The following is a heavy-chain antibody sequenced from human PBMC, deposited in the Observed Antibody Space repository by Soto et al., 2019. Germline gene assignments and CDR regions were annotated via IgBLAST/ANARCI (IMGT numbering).Heavy chain of an antibody. CDR2: IYQTGTT. J-gene: IGHJ5*02. V-gene: IGHV4-30-2*01. Sequence: HLQLQESGSRLVKPSETLSLTCTVSGDSINDDGHSWSWIRQPPGEALEWIGYIYQTGTTQYNPSLSSRVSISADRSKNQFSLHLTSVTAADTAVYYCARAVFCTDGLCFPNWLDPWGQGILVTVSS. CDR3: ARAVFCTDGLCFPNWLDP. D-gene: IGHD2-8*01. CDR1: GDSINDDGHS.